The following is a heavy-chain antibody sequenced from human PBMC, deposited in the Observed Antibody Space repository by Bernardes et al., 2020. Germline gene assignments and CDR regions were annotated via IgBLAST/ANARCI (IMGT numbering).Heavy chain of an antibody. J-gene: IGHJ6*02. D-gene: IGHD2-15*01. CDR2: ISSSSSYI. CDR1: GFTFSSYS. Sequence: GGSLRLSCAASGFTFSSYSMNWIRQAPGKGLEWVSSISSSSSYIYYADSVKGRFTISRDNAKNSLYLQMNSLRAEDTAVYYCARAPLPGYCSGGSCYDYYYYGMDVWGQGTTVTVSS. V-gene: IGHV3-21*01. CDR3: ARAPLPGYCSGGSCYDYYYYGMDV.